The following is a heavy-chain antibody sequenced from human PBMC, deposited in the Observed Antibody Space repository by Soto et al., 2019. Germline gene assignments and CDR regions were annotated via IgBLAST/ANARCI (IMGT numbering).Heavy chain of an antibody. Sequence: SVKVSCKASGYSFATYGFSWVRQAPGQGLECVGWISAHNGDTHYSQKFQGRVTLTTDTLTNTGYMELRSLTSDDTAVYFCATEPIYSNDGSGYYPLGHWGQGTLVTVSS. J-gene: IGHJ4*01. CDR1: GYSFATYG. CDR2: ISAHNGDT. CDR3: ATEPIYSNDGSGYYPLGH. D-gene: IGHD3-22*01. V-gene: IGHV1-18*04.